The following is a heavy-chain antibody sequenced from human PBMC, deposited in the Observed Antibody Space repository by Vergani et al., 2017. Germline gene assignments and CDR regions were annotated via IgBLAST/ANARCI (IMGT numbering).Heavy chain of an antibody. CDR2: ISSSSSYI. V-gene: IGHV3-21*01. CDR3: ARDLRDSPHYYYYVDV. J-gene: IGHJ6*03. CDR1: GFTFSSYS. Sequence: EVQLVESGGGLVKPGGSLRLSCAASGFTFSSYSMNWVRQAPGKGLEWVSSISSSSSYIYYADSVKGRFTISRDNAKNSLYLQMNSLRAEDTAVYYCARDLRDSPHYYYYVDVWGKGP. D-gene: IGHD4-17*01.